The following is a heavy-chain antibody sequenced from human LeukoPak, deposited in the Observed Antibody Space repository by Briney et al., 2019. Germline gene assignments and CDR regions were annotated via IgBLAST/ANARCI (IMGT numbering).Heavy chain of an antibody. D-gene: IGHD6-13*01. V-gene: IGHV1-69*05. CDR1: GGTSSSYA. CDR3: ARGLEGGHSSWSFDY. J-gene: IGHJ4*02. CDR2: IIPIFGTA. Sequence: SVKVSCKPSGGTSSSYAISWVRQAPGQGLEWMGGIIPIFGTAKYAQKFQGRVTITTDESTSRAYMELSSLRSEDTAVYYCARGLEGGHSSWSFDYWGQGTLVTVSS.